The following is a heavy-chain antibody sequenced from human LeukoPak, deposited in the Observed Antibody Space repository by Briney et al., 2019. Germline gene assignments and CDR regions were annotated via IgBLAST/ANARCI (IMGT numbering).Heavy chain of an antibody. J-gene: IGHJ4*02. D-gene: IGHD2-15*01. CDR2: IGSSTSFI. V-gene: IGHV3-21*01. Sequence: GGSLRLSCAPSGFTFRSYSMNWVRQAPGKGLEWVSSIGSSTSFIYYANSVKGRFTISRDNAKNSLYLQMNSLRAEDTAVYYCAKDKVVLDYWGQGTLVTVSS. CDR1: GFTFRSYS. CDR3: AKDKVVLDY.